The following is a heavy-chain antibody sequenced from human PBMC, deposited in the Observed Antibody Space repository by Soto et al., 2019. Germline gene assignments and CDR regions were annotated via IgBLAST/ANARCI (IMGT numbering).Heavy chain of an antibody. CDR2: IKQDGSEK. Sequence: GGSLRLSCAASGFTFSSYWMSWVRQAPGKGLEWVANIKQDGSEKYYVDSVKGRFTISRDNAKNSLYLQMNSLRAEDTAVYYCARDGSGSYYTGWFDPWGQGTLVTVSS. D-gene: IGHD3-10*01. CDR3: ARDGSGSYYTGWFDP. V-gene: IGHV3-7*05. CDR1: GFTFSSYW. J-gene: IGHJ5*02.